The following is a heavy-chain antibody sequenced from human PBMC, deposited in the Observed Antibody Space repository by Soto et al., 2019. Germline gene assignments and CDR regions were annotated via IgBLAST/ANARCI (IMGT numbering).Heavy chain of an antibody. V-gene: IGHV1-18*01. J-gene: IGHJ5*02. CDR1: GYSFTSYG. CDR3: ARGSGKAAAGILGLRGNWFDP. CDR2: VSGYIVDT. Sequence: ASVKVSFKASGYSFTSYGISWVRQAPGQGLEWMGWVSGYIVDTIYVQKFQGRVTMTTDTSTSTAHMELRSLRYDDTAVYYCARGSGKAAAGILGLRGNWFDPWGQGTLVTVSS. D-gene: IGHD6-13*01.